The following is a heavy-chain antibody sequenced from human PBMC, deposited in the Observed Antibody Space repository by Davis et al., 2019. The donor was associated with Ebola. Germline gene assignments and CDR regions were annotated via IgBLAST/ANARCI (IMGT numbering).Heavy chain of an antibody. CDR1: GGSISSYY. J-gene: IGHJ2*01. V-gene: IGHV4-4*07. D-gene: IGHD6-6*01. Sequence: SETLSLTCTVSGGSISSYYWSWIRQPAGKGLEWIGHIYTRGNTNYNPSLKSRVTISLDTSKNQFSLKLRSVTAADTAVYFCARLSGLFSSSSGALYFDLWGRGTLVSVSS. CDR2: IYTRGNT. CDR3: ARLSGLFSSSSGALYFDL.